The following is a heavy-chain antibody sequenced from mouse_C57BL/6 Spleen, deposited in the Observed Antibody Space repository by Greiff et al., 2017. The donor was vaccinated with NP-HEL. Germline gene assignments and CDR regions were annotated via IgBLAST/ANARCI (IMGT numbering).Heavy chain of an antibody. CDR2: ISSGSSTI. Sequence: EVQLVESGGGLVKPGGSLKLSCAASGFTFSDYGMHWVRQAPEKGLEWVAYISSGSSTIYYAATVKGRFTSSRDNAKNTMFLQMTSLRSEDTAMYYCARVGGSRGYFDVWGTGTTVTVSS. CDR3: ARVGGSRGYFDV. V-gene: IGHV5-17*01. D-gene: IGHD1-1*01. CDR1: GFTFSDYG. J-gene: IGHJ1*03.